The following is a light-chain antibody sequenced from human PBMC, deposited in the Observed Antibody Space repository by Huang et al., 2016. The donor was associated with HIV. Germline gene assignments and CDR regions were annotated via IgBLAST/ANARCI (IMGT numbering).Light chain of an antibody. Sequence: DIEMTQSPDSLTVSLGARAIINCKSSQAVLKNSNKKNYLAWYQQRPGQPPKVRIDWASSRESGVPDRFSGSGSGTDFNLTISSLQPEDLAVYYCQQYYSPPYTFGQGTRLEI. CDR2: WAS. J-gene: IGKJ2*01. CDR3: QQYYSPPYT. CDR1: QAVLKNSNKKNY. V-gene: IGKV4-1*01.